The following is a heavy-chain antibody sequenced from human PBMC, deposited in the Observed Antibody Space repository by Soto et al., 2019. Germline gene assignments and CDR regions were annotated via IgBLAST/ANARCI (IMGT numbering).Heavy chain of an antibody. D-gene: IGHD5-18*01. J-gene: IGHJ6*04. Sequence: GESLKISCKGSGYSFTSYWIGWVRQMPGKGLEWMGIIYPGDSDTRYSPSFQGQVTISADKSISTAYLQWSSLKASDTTMYYCAGGRYSYGSNYYYYGMDVWGKGT. V-gene: IGHV5-51*01. CDR1: GYSFTSYW. CDR2: IYPGDSDT. CDR3: AGGRYSYGSNYYYYGMDV.